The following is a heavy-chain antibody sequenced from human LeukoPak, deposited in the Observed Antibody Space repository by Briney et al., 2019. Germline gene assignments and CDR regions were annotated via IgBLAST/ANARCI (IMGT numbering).Heavy chain of an antibody. Sequence: PGRSLRLSCAASGFTFDDYAMHWVRQAPGKGREWVSGISWNSGSIGYADSVKGRFTISRDNAKNSLYLQMNSLRAEDMALYYCAKGDSSGYSAGYYFDYWGQGTLVTVSS. CDR3: AKGDSSGYSAGYYFDY. J-gene: IGHJ4*02. CDR2: ISWNSGSI. CDR1: GFTFDDYA. D-gene: IGHD3-22*01. V-gene: IGHV3-9*03.